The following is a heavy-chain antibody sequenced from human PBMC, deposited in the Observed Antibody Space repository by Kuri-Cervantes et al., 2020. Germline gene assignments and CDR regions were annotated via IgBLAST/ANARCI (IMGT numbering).Heavy chain of an antibody. D-gene: IGHD4-17*01. V-gene: IGHV3-48*04. J-gene: IGHJ6*02. CDR1: GFTFSSYA. Sequence: ETLSLTCAASGFTFSSYAMHWVRQAPGKGLEWVSYISSSGSTIYYADSVKGRFTISRDNAKNSLYLQMNSLRAEDTAVYYCASPSSDGDYYYYYGMDVWGQGTTVTVSS. CDR3: ASPSSDGDYYYYYGMDV. CDR2: ISSSGSTI.